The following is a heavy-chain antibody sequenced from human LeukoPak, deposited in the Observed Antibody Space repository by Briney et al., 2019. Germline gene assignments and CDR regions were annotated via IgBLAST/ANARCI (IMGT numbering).Heavy chain of an antibody. V-gene: IGHV3-7*01. J-gene: IGHJ4*02. D-gene: IGHD3-10*01. Sequence: GGSMGLSWAAAGFTFSNYCMTWVRQAPRRVLEWVANIQQDAGDKYYLDSVRGRFTIARDNDKTSLYLQMSSLGADDTAVYYCASGMSTSYYWGRGTLATVSS. CDR1: GFTFSNYC. CDR2: IQQDAGDK. CDR3: ASGMSTSYY.